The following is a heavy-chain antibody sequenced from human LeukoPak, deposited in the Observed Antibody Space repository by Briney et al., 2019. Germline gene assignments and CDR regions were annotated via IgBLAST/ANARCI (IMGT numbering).Heavy chain of an antibody. CDR1: GFTFSSYA. J-gene: IGHJ4*02. CDR2: ISYDGSNK. D-gene: IGHD2-2*02. Sequence: GRSLRLSCAASGFTFSSYAMHWVRQAPGKGLEWVAVISYDGSNKYYADSVKGRFTISRDNSKNTLYLQMNSLRAEDTAVYYCARDLCSSTSCYTNYWGQGTLVTVSS. V-gene: IGHV3-30-3*01. CDR3: ARDLCSSTSCYTNY.